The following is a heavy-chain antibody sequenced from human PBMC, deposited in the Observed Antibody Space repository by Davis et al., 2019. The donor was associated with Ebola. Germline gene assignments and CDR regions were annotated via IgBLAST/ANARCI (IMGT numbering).Heavy chain of an antibody. CDR2: IGTTGDT. Sequence: GESLRLSCAASGFTFSTYDMHWVRQDTEKGLEWVSSIGTTGDTHYADSVKGRFTISRDNSKNTLYLQLNRLRTEDTAVYFCARAVPGKEDLDFWGQGTLVTVSS. D-gene: IGHD6-19*01. J-gene: IGHJ4*02. CDR1: GFTFSTYD. V-gene: IGHV3-13*01. CDR3: ARAVPGKEDLDF.